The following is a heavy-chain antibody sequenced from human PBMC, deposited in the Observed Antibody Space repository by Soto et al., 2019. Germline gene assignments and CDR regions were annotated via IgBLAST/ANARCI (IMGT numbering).Heavy chain of an antibody. V-gene: IGHV4-31*03. Sequence: SETLSLTCTVSGGSISNGGYYWNWVRQHPGKGLEWIGYIHYSGSTWYNPSLESRVTISVDTSKDQFSLKLRSVTAADTAVYFCARAHAPTLPFDYWGLGTLVTVSS. CDR3: ARAHAPTLPFDY. J-gene: IGHJ4*01. CDR2: IHYSGST. D-gene: IGHD2-15*01. CDR1: GGSISNGGYY.